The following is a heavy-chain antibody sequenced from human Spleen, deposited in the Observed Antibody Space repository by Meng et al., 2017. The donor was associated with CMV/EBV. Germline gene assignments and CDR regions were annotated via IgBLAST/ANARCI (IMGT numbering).Heavy chain of an antibody. CDR3: ARDGYYNFWSGYLTFDP. D-gene: IGHD3-3*01. J-gene: IGHJ5*02. V-gene: IGHV1-18*01. Sequence: YTFINSHISWVRQAPGQGLEWMGWISAYNGNTDSAQMFQGRVTMTTDTSTSTAYMELRSLRSDDTAIYYCARDGYYNFWSGYLTFDPWGQGTLVTVSS. CDR1: YTFINSH. CDR2: ISAYNGNT.